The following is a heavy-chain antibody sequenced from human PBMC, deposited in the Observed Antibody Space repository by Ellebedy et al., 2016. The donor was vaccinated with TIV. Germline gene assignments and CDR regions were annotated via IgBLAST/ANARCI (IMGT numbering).Heavy chain of an antibody. CDR3: ARGSHKRDYYQYGMDV. CDR1: GYTFSGYY. Sequence: AASVKVSCKGSGYTFSGYYLHWLRQAPGQRPEWLGWILPNSGDTKYAENFQGRVTMTRDPSIATAYMELSRMVSDDTAVYYCARGSHKRDYYQYGMDVWGQGTTVTVSS. D-gene: IGHD3-10*01. J-gene: IGHJ6*02. CDR2: ILPNSGDT. V-gene: IGHV1-2*02.